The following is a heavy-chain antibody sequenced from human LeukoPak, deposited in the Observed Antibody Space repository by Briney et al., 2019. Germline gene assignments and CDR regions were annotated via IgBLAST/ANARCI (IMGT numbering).Heavy chain of an antibody. CDR3: ARVLYDSSGYYYYYYYYMDV. V-gene: IGHV3-33*01. CDR2: IWYDGSNK. J-gene: IGHJ6*03. CDR1: GFTFSSYG. Sequence: EGSLRLSCAASGFTFSSYGMHWVRQAPGKGLEWVAVIWYDGSNKYYADSVKGRFTISRDNSKNTLYLQMNSLRAEDTAVYYCARVLYDSSGYYYYYYYYMDVWGKGTTVTVSS. D-gene: IGHD3-22*01.